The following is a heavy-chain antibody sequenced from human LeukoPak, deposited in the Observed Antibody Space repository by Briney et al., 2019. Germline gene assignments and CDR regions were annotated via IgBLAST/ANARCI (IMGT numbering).Heavy chain of an antibody. CDR1: GFTFTTYA. CDR2: ISGTGGST. Sequence: GGSLRLSCTASGFTFTTYAMSWVRQAPGEGLEWVSCISGTGGSTYYTDSVKGRFTISRDNSKNTLHLQMSSLRAEDTDRYYCVKDRCDRSTCPEVWGQGTLVTVSS. D-gene: IGHD1-14*01. V-gene: IGHV3-23*01. CDR3: VKDRCDRSTCPEV. J-gene: IGHJ4*02.